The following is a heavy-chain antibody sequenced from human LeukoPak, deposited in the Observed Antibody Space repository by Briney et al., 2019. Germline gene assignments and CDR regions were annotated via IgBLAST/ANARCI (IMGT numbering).Heavy chain of an antibody. CDR1: GYTFTSYD. V-gene: IGHV1-8*01. Sequence: ASVKVSCKASGYTFTSYDINWVRQATGQGLEWMGWMNPNSGNTGYAQKFQGRVTMTRNTSIRTAYMELSSLRSEDTAVYYCARGRPELTNWFDPWGQGTLVTVSS. CDR3: ARGRPELTNWFDP. CDR2: MNPNSGNT. J-gene: IGHJ5*02. D-gene: IGHD1-26*01.